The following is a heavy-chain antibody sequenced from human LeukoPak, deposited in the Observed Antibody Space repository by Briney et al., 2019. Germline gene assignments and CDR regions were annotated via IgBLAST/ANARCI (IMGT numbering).Heavy chain of an antibody. Sequence: GGSPRLSCAASGFTFSSYAMSWVRQAPGKGLEWVSAISGSGGSTYYADSVKGRFTISRDNAKKSVSLQMDGLRAEDTGVYHCVRESDVWSGPGIGRPLDVWGNGTTVTVSS. J-gene: IGHJ6*04. V-gene: IGHV3-23*01. CDR2: ISGSGGST. CDR1: GFTFSSYA. CDR3: VRESDVWSGPGIGRPLDV. D-gene: IGHD3-3*01.